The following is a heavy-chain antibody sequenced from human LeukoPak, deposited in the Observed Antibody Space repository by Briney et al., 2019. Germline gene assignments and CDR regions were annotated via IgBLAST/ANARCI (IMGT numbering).Heavy chain of an antibody. CDR1: GGTFSSYA. CDR3: ARGELLWFGELCPWFDP. Sequence: ASVKVSCKASGGTFSSYAISWVRQAPGQGLEWMGGIIPIFGTANYALKFQGRVTITADESTSTAYMELSSLRSEDTAVYYCARGELLWFGELCPWFDPWGQGTLVTVSS. V-gene: IGHV1-69*13. J-gene: IGHJ5*02. CDR2: IIPIFGTA. D-gene: IGHD3-10*01.